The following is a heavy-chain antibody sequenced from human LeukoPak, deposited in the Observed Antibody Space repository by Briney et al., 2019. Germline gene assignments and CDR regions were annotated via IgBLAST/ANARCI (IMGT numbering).Heavy chain of an antibody. D-gene: IGHD1-14*01. V-gene: IGHV4-39*01. CDR2: IYYSGST. Sequence: PSEALSLTCTVSGGSIGSSSYYWGWIRQPPGKGLEWIGSIYYSGSTYYNPSLKSRVTISVDTSKNQFSLKLSSVTAADTAVYYCARTGYGQYGTFDYWGQGTLVTVSS. CDR3: ARTGYGQYGTFDY. J-gene: IGHJ4*02. CDR1: GGSIGSSSYY.